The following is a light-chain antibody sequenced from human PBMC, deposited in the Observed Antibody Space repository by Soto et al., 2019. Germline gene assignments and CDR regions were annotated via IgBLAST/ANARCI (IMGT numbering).Light chain of an antibody. CDR1: QGINIW. CDR3: QQYNDYWT. V-gene: IGKV1-5*03. Sequence: DIPMTLSHSTLSASLGDGVTITLRGSQGINIWLAWYQQKPERAPKLLIHRASTLESGVPSRFSGSGSGTEFTLTISSLQPDDFATYYCQQYNDYWTFGQGTKVDIK. J-gene: IGKJ1*01. CDR2: RAS.